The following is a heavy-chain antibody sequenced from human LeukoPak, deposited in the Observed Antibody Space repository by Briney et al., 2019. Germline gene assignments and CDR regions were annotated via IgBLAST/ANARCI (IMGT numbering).Heavy chain of an antibody. D-gene: IGHD6-13*01. Sequence: GGSLRLSCAASGFTFSSYAMTWVRQAPGKGLEWVSTISNSGRNTYNADSVKGRFTISRDNSKNTLYLQMNSLRAEDTAVYYCAKVWSSWFDYRWYYFDFWGQGTLVTVSS. CDR2: ISNSGRNT. V-gene: IGHV3-23*01. CDR3: AKVWSSWFDYRWYYFDF. J-gene: IGHJ4*02. CDR1: GFTFSSYA.